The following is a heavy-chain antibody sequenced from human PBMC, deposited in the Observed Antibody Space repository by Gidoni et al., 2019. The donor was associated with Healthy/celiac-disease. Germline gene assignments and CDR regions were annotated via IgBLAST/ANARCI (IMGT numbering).Heavy chain of an antibody. V-gene: IGHV4-34*01. Sequence: QVQLQQWGAGLLKPSETLSLTCAVYAGSFSGYYWSWIRQPPGKGLEWIGEINHSGSTNYNPSLKSRVTISVDTSKNQVSLKLSSVTAADTAVYYCARTTYGSGRRADYWGQGTLVTVSS. D-gene: IGHD3-10*01. CDR3: ARTTYGSGRRADY. J-gene: IGHJ4*02. CDR1: AGSFSGYY. CDR2: INHSGST.